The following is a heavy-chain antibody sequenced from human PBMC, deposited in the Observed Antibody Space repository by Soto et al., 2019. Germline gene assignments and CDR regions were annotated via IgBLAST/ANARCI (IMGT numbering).Heavy chain of an antibody. CDR2: IYYNGRT. J-gene: IGHJ4*02. Sequence: QLQLQESGPGLVKPSETLSLTCSVSGASVSSSNYYWGWIRQPPGEGLEWIGSIYYNGRTNYNPSLNSRVTISLDTSKNQSSLELRSVTAADTAVYYCARQEGYTAGCQGYWGQGTLVTVS. CDR1: GASVSSSNYY. D-gene: IGHD5-12*01. V-gene: IGHV4-39*01. CDR3: ARQEGYTAGCQGY.